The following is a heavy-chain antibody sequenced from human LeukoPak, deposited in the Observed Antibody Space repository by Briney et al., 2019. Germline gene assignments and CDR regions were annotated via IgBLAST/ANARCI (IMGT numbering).Heavy chain of an antibody. CDR3: ARPQTYSSSWYDY. D-gene: IGHD6-13*01. J-gene: IGHJ4*02. CDR1: GFTFSSYS. V-gene: IGHV3-21*01. Sequence: GGSLRLSCAASGFTFSSYSMSWVRQAPGKGLEWVSSISSSSSYIYYADSVKGRFTISRDNAKNSLYLQMNSLRAEDTAVYYCARPQTYSSSWYDYWGQGTLVTVSS. CDR2: ISSSSSYI.